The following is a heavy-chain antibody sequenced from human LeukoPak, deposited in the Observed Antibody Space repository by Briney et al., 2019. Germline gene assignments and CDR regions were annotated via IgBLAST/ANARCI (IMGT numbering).Heavy chain of an antibody. D-gene: IGHD2-15*01. Sequence: SGTLSHTCAVYGGSFLGYYWNWIRQPPAKGLDGIGEINHRGSNNYNPSLKSRVTISVDTSKNQFSLKMSSVTAADTAVYYCATVSCSGGSCYSYNYYYYMDVWGKGTTVTVSS. CDR1: GGSFLGYY. CDR2: INHRGSN. V-gene: IGHV4-34*01. J-gene: IGHJ6*03. CDR3: ATVSCSGGSCYSYNYYYYMDV.